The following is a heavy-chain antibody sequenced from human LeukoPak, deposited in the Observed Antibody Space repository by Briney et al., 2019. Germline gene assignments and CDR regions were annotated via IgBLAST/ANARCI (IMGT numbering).Heavy chain of an antibody. J-gene: IGHJ6*03. Sequence: SVKVSCKASGYTFTSYGISWVRQAPGQSLEWMGWISAYNGNTNYAQKLQGRVTMTTDTSTSTAYMGLRSLRSDDTAVYYCARVGVPAASYYMDVWGKGTTVTVSS. CDR3: ARVGVPAASYYMDV. CDR2: ISAYNGNT. V-gene: IGHV1-18*01. CDR1: GYTFTSYG. D-gene: IGHD2-2*01.